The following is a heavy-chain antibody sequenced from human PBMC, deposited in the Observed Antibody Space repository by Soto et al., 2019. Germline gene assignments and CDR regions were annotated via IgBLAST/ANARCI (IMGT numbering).Heavy chain of an antibody. D-gene: IGHD5-18*01. CDR1: GFTVSSNY. V-gene: IGHV3-66*01. Sequence: GGSLRLSCAASGFTVSSNYMSWVRQAPGKGLEWVSVIYSGGSTYYADSVKGRFTISRDNSKNTLYLQMNSLRAEDTAVYYCARSLLLQLWSNFDYWGQGTLVTVSS. J-gene: IGHJ4*02. CDR2: IYSGGST. CDR3: ARSLLLQLWSNFDY.